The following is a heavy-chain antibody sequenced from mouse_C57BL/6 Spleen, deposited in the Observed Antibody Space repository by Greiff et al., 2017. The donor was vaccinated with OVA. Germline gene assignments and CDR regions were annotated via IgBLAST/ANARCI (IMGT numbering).Heavy chain of an antibody. CDR1: GYTFTDYN. V-gene: IGHV1-22*01. Sequence: EVQLQQSGPELVKPGASVKMSCKASGYTFTDYNMHWVKQSHGKSLEWIGYINPNNGGTSYNQKFKGKATLTVNKSSSTAYMELRSLTSEDSAVYYCAHGAFPYWYFDVWGTGTTVTVSS. J-gene: IGHJ1*03. CDR3: AHGAFPYWYFDV. CDR2: INPNNGGT.